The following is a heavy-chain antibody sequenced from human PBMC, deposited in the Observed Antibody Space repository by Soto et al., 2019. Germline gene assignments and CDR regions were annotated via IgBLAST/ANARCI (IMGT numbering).Heavy chain of an antibody. CDR1: GFTFDDYA. D-gene: IGHD2-15*01. V-gene: IGHV3-9*01. Sequence: EVQLVESGGGLVQPGRSLRLSCAASGFTFDDYAMHWVRQAPGKGLEWVSGISWNSGSIGYADSVKGRFTISRDNAKNSLYLQMNSLRAEDTALYYGAKGPSGGSSPFDYWGQGTLVTVSS. CDR2: ISWNSGSI. J-gene: IGHJ4*02. CDR3: AKGPSGGSSPFDY.